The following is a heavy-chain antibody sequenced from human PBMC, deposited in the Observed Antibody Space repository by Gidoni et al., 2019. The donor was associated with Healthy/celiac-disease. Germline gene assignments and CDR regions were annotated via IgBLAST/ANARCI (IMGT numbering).Heavy chain of an antibody. J-gene: IGHJ4*02. CDR2: ISSSISYI. CDR1: GFTFSSYS. V-gene: IGHV3-21*01. Sequence: EVQLVEPGGGLVKPGGSLRLSCAASGFTFSSYSMNWVRQAPGKGLEWVSSISSSISYIYYADSVKGRFTISRDNAKNSLYLQMNSLRAEDTAVYYCASRIAVAGTNYWGQGTLVTVSS. D-gene: IGHD6-19*01. CDR3: ASRIAVAGTNY.